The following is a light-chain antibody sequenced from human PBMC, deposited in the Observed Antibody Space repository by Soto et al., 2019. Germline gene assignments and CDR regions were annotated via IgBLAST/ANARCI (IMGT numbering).Light chain of an antibody. Sequence: EIVLTQSPATLSLSPGERATLSCRASQSVNKYLAWYQQKPGQAPRLLIYDISNRATGIPARFSGSGSGTDFTFTISSLESEDFAVYYCQLRSNWLPIHTFGPGTKVEIK. V-gene: IGKV3-11*01. CDR1: QSVNKY. J-gene: IGKJ3*01. CDR3: QLRSNWLPIHT. CDR2: DIS.